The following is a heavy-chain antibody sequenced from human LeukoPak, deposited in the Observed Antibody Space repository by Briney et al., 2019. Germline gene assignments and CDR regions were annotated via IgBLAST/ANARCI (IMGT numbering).Heavy chain of an antibody. CDR2: IQNDEIDK. Sequence: GGSLRLSCAASGFTFTTYGMHWVRQAPGKGLEWVAFIQNDEIDKFYADSVKGRFTISRDNSKNTLYLQMNSLRAEDKTVYYCARDRNSSPGDWGQGTLVTVSS. J-gene: IGHJ4*02. CDR3: ARDRNSSPGD. V-gene: IGHV3-30*02. D-gene: IGHD3-22*01. CDR1: GFTFTTYG.